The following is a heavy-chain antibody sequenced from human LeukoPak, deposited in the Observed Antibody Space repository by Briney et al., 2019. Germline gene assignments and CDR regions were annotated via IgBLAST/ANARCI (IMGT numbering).Heavy chain of an antibody. CDR3: AKESGSYAKPFDY. Sequence: GGSLRLSCAASGFTFSDHGMNWVRQAPGKGLEWVSAIGGSGGTYHADSVKGRFTISRDISKNTLYLQMNSLRAEDTAVYYCAKESGSYAKPFDYWGQGTLVTVSS. CDR2: IGGSGGT. D-gene: IGHD3-16*01. V-gene: IGHV3-23*01. J-gene: IGHJ4*02. CDR1: GFTFSDHG.